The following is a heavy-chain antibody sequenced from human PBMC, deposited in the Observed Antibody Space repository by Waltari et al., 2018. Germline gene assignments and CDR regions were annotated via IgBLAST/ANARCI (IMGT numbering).Heavy chain of an antibody. V-gene: IGHV3-30*18. J-gene: IGHJ6*02. CDR1: GFTFSNYA. CDR3: AKVINDYGGYENEMYGMDV. Sequence: QVQLVESGGGVVQPGRSLRLSCAASGFTFSNYAMHWVRQAPGKGLEWVAIISYESSTKYYTDSVKGRFTISRDNSKNTLYLQMNSLRDEDTAVYHCAKVINDYGGYENEMYGMDVWGQGTTVTVSS. CDR2: ISYESSTK. D-gene: IGHD4-17*01.